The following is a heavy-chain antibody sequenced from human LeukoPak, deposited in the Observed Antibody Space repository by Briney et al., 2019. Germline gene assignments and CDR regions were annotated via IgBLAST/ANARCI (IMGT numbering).Heavy chain of an antibody. Sequence: PSETLSLTCTVSGGSISSSSYYWGWIRQPPGKGLEWIGSIYYSGSTYYNPSLKSRVIISVDTSKNQFSLKLSSVTAADTAVYYCARHRDIVVVVAATPEAFDIWGQGTMVTVSS. CDR1: GGSISSSSYY. V-gene: IGHV4-39*01. CDR2: IYYSGST. D-gene: IGHD2-15*01. CDR3: ARHRDIVVVVAATPEAFDI. J-gene: IGHJ3*02.